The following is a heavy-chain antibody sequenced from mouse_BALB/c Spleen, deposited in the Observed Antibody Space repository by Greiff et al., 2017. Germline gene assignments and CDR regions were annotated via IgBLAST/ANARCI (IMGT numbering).Heavy chain of an antibody. J-gene: IGHJ3*01. CDR2: ISYSGST. D-gene: IGHD2-10*02. Sequence: EVQGVESGPGLVKPSQSLSLTCTVTGYSITSDYAWNWIRQFPGNKLEWMGYISYSGSTSYNPSLKSRISITRDTSKNQFFLQLNSVTTEDTATYYCARKYGTMAWFAYWGQGTLVTVSA. CDR3: ARKYGTMAWFAY. V-gene: IGHV3-2*02. CDR1: GYSITSDYA.